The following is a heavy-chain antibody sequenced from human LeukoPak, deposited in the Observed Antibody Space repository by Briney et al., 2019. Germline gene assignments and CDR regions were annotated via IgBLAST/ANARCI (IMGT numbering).Heavy chain of an antibody. CDR2: ISYDGNYN. CDR1: GLTVSGHA. V-gene: IGHV3-30-3*01. Sequence: PGTSLRLSCAASGLTVSGHAMHWVRQAPGKGLEWLGVISYDGNYNHYADSVKGRFTVSRDNSKNTVYLHMSSLKPEDTAAYYCARDLGSYGWGNHFDYWGQGTLVTVSS. J-gene: IGHJ4*02. CDR3: ARDLGSYGWGNHFDY. D-gene: IGHD3-16*01.